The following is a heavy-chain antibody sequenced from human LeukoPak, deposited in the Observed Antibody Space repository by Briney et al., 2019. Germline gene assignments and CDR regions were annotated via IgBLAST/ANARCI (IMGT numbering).Heavy chain of an antibody. J-gene: IGHJ4*02. CDR2: ITSSGSTI. Sequence: PGGSLRLSCAASGFTFSNYEMNWVRQAPGKGLEWISYITSSGSTIYYADSVKGRFTISRDNAENSLYLQMNSLKAEDTAVYYCVRDYHDSLDYWGQGTLVTVSS. CDR3: VRDYHDSLDY. CDR1: GFTFSNYE. V-gene: IGHV3-48*03. D-gene: IGHD3-22*01.